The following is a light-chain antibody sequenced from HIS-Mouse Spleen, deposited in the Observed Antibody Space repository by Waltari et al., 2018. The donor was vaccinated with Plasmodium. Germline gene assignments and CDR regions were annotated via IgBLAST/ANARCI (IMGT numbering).Light chain of an antibody. CDR1: QSVSSSY. CDR3: QQYGSSPIT. V-gene: IGKV3-20*01. Sequence: IVLTQYPGTLSLSPGERATLSCRASQSVSSSYFAWYQQRPGQAPRLLILGASSRATGIPDRFSGRGSGTDFTLTISRLEPEDFAVYYCQQYGSSPITFGQGTRLEIK. J-gene: IGKJ5*01. CDR2: GAS.